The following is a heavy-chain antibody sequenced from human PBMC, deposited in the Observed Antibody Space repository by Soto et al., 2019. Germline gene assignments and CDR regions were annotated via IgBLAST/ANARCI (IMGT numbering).Heavy chain of an antibody. Sequence: SETLSLTCAVYGGSFSGYYWSWIRQPPGKGLEWIGEINHSGSTNYNPSLKGRVTISVDTSKNQFSLKLSSVTAADTAVYYCARGRDIVVVVAATLERYYFDYWGQGTLVTVSS. CDR1: GGSFSGYY. CDR3: ARGRDIVVVVAATLERYYFDY. V-gene: IGHV4-34*01. D-gene: IGHD2-15*01. CDR2: INHSGST. J-gene: IGHJ4*02.